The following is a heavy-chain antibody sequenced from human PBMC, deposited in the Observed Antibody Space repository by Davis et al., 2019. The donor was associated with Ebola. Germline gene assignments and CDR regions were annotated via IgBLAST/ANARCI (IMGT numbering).Heavy chain of an antibody. J-gene: IGHJ5*02. D-gene: IGHD6-13*01. CDR3: ARGKPFGSSFWFDP. Sequence: MPSETLSLTCAVSGGSISSGGYSWSWIRQPPGKGLEWIGYIYHNGSTYYNPSLKSRVTISVDRSKNQFSLKLSSVTAADTAVYYCARGKPFGSSFWFDPWGQGTLVTVSS. CDR2: IYHNGST. V-gene: IGHV4-30-2*01. CDR1: GGSISSGGYS.